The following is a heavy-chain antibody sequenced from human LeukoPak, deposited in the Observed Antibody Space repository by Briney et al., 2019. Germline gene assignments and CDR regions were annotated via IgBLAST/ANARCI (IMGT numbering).Heavy chain of an antibody. CDR3: ARLWYILTGYSPDVAFVI. D-gene: IGHD3-9*01. J-gene: IGHJ3*02. CDR1: GCTISNRRFY. CDR2: IYYSGST. Sequence: SGALSLTCPVSGCTISNRRFYWVWLPRPPGKGGVGIGNIYYSGSTNYNPSRKIRVTISVHTSKTQFCLKLRSVTAADTAVYHCARLWYILTGYSPDVAFVIWGEETMVTVP. V-gene: IGHV4-39*01.